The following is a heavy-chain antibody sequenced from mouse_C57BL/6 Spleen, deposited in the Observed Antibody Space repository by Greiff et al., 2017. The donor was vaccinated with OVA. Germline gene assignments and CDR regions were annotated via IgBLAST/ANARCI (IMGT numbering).Heavy chain of an antibody. Sequence: QVQLKQPGAELVKPGASVKMSCKASGYTFTSYWITWVKQRTGQGLEWIGDIYPGSGSTYYNEKFKSKATLTVDTSSSTAYMQRSSLTSEDAAVYFCARGQLRIAYWGQGTLVTVSA. D-gene: IGHD3-2*02. CDR1: GYTFTSYW. V-gene: IGHV1-55*01. CDR2: IYPGSGST. J-gene: IGHJ3*01. CDR3: ARGQLRIAY.